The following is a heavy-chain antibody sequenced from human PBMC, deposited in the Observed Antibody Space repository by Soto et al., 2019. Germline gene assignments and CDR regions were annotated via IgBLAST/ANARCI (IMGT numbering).Heavy chain of an antibody. V-gene: IGHV1-8*02. CDR1: GGTFSSYA. Sequence: ASVKVSCKASGGTFSSYAISWVRQAPGQGLEWMGWINPNSGNTDYAQKFQGRVTMTRDTSTNTAYMELSNLRSEDTAVYYCAKPGIAVAGTGGFDYWGQGTLVTVSS. J-gene: IGHJ4*02. CDR3: AKPGIAVAGTGGFDY. D-gene: IGHD6-19*01. CDR2: INPNSGNT.